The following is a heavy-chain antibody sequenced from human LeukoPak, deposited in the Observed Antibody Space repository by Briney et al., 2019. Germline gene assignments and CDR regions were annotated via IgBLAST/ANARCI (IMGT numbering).Heavy chain of an antibody. J-gene: IGHJ4*02. V-gene: IGHV3-23*01. CDR3: SKGITLGCGFTDCVF. CDR2: IIDNCDRT. Sequence: GESLTLSCAASGVTFSRFAKNWVRQPPGKGLEWVATIIDNCDRTYYADSVPSRLTLTSDNSNNTLSLQMNSLRAGDAATCDCSKGITLGCGFTDCVFGGEGTVVTVSS. CDR1: GVTFSRFA. D-gene: IGHD3-10*01.